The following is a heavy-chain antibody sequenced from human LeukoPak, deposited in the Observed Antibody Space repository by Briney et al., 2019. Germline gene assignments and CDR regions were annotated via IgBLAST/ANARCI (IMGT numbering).Heavy chain of an antibody. J-gene: IGHJ4*02. V-gene: IGHV4-61*01. CDR3: GRWFEY. Sequence: PSETLSLTCTVSGGSVSSGSYYWSWIRQPPGKGLEWIGHMYYRGTTHYNPSLKSRVTISVDTSKNQFSLKLTSVTAADTAVYYCGRWFEYWGQGSLVTVSS. CDR1: GGSVSSGSYY. CDR2: MYYRGTT.